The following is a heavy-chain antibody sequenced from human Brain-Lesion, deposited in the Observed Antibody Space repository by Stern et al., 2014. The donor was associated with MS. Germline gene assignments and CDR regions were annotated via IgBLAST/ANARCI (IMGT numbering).Heavy chain of an antibody. J-gene: IGHJ4*02. D-gene: IGHD1-14*01. Sequence: VQLVQSGGDLVQPGRSLRLSCAAFGFTFDDYAMHWGRQVPGKGLEWVAGISWNSGTIGYADSVKGRFTTSRDNAYSSLYLQMNSLRPEDTALYYCARDITGSSAYFAYWGQGTLVTVSS. CDR2: ISWNSGTI. V-gene: IGHV3-9*01. CDR3: ARDITGSSAYFAY. CDR1: GFTFDDYA.